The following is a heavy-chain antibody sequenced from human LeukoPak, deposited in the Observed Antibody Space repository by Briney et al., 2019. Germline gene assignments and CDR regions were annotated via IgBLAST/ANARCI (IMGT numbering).Heavy chain of an antibody. Sequence: GGSLRLSCAASGFTSSSYAMSWVCQAPGKGLEWVSAISGSGGSTYYADSVKGRFTISRDNSKNTLYLQMNSLRAEDTAVYYCAKDGGEYYDILTGYYPRLYYMDVWGKGTTVTISS. CDR1: GFTSSSYA. D-gene: IGHD3-9*01. V-gene: IGHV3-23*01. CDR2: ISGSGGST. CDR3: AKDGGEYYDILTGYYPRLYYMDV. J-gene: IGHJ6*03.